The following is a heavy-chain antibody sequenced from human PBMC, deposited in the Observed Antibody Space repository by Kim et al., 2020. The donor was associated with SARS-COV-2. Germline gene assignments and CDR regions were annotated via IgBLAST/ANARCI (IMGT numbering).Heavy chain of an antibody. D-gene: IGHD3-3*01. CDR1: GGSFSGYY. V-gene: IGHV4-34*01. CDR2: INHSGST. Sequence: SETLSLTCAVYGGSFSGYYWSWIRQPPGKGLEWIGEINHSGSTNYNPSLKSRVTISVDTSKNQFSLKLSSVTAADTAVYYCARGKRGLSFWSGYFSINYYMDVWGKGTTVTVSS. CDR3: ARGKRGLSFWSGYFSINYYMDV. J-gene: IGHJ6*03.